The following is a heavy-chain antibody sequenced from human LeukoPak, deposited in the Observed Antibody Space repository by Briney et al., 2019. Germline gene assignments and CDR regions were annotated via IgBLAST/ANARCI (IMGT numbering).Heavy chain of an antibody. V-gene: IGHV3-21*04. CDR1: GFTFGSYS. D-gene: IGHD1-7*01. CDR3: ARRGTTYFDY. J-gene: IGHJ4*02. Sequence: GGSLRLSCAASGFTFGSYSMNWVRQAPGKGLEWVSSISSSSSYIYYADSVKGRFTISRDNAKNSLYLQMNSLRAEDTAVYYCARRGTTYFDYWGQGTLVTVSS. CDR2: ISSSSSYI.